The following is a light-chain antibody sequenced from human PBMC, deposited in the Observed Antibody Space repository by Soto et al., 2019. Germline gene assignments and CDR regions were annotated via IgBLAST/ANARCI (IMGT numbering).Light chain of an antibody. J-gene: IGKJ5*01. Sequence: EIVMTQSPATLSLSPGERATLSCRASQSVSSNLAWYQQKPGQAPSLLIFGASTRATGIPARFSGSGSGTDFTLTISSLEPEDSAVYYCQQRSNSPPWITFGQGTRLEIK. CDR1: QSVSSN. CDR2: GAS. CDR3: QQRSNSPPWIT. V-gene: IGKV3-11*01.